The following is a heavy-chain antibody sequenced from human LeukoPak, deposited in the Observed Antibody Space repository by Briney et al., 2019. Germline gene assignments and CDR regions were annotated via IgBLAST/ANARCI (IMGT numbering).Heavy chain of an antibody. CDR3: ARGTVTAPDY. CDR2: IYSGGNT. D-gene: IGHD2-21*02. V-gene: IGHV3-53*01. CDR1: GLSVSNTY. J-gene: IGHJ4*02. Sequence: GGSLSLSCAVSGLSVSNTYMSWVRQAPGKGLEWVSIIYSGGNTYYADSVKGRFTISRDNSKNTLYLQMNRLRPEDTAVYYCARGTVTAPDYWGQGTLVTVSS.